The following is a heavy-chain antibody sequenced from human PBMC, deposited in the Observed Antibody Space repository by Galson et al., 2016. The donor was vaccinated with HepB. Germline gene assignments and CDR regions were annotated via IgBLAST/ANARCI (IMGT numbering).Heavy chain of an antibody. CDR3: ARSTYYYDSIGHPSGSRYYFDY. J-gene: IGHJ4*02. D-gene: IGHD3-22*01. CDR1: GFSLSTSGMC. Sequence: PALVKPTQTLTLTCTFSGFSLSTSGMCVSWIRQPPGKALEWLARIDWDDDKFYSTSLKTRLTISKDTSRNQVVLTMTDLDPVDTATYYCARSTYYYDSIGHPSGSRYYFDYWGQGILVTVSS. V-gene: IGHV2-70*17. CDR2: IDWDDDK.